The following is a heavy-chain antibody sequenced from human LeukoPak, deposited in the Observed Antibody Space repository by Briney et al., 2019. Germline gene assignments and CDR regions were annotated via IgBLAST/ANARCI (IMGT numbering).Heavy chain of an antibody. CDR1: GFIFNSYG. J-gene: IGHJ4*02. Sequence: PGGSLRLSCAASGFIFNSYGMHWVRQAPGKGLEWVAVMSYDGSKKYYADSVKGRFTISRDNSKNTLYLQMNSLRAEDTAVYYCAGSEGSSWNEIGYWGQGTLVTVSS. CDR2: MSYDGSKK. V-gene: IGHV3-30*03. D-gene: IGHD6-13*01. CDR3: AGSEGSSWNEIGY.